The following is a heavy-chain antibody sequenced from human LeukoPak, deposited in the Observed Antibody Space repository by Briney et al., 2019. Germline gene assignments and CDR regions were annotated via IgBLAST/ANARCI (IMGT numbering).Heavy chain of an antibody. CDR2: IYYSGST. J-gene: IGHJ4*02. CDR1: GGSISSYY. V-gene: IGHV4-59*01. CDR3: ARGVPYGSGSYYDY. Sequence: SETLSLTCTVSGGSISSYYWSWIRQPPGKGLEWIGYIYYSGSTNYNPSLKSRVTISVDTSKNQFSLKLSSVTAADTAVYYCARGVPYGSGSYYDYWGQGTLVTVSS. D-gene: IGHD3-10*01.